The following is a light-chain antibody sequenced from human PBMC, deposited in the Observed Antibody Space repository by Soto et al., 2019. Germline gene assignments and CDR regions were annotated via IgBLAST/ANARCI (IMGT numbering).Light chain of an antibody. CDR3: QQYDNLPTFT. J-gene: IGKJ3*01. CDR1: QDISNH. Sequence: DIQMTQSPSSLSASVGDRVTITCQASQDISNHLNWYQQKPGKAPKLLIYDASSLETGVPSSFSGSGSQTDFTFTITSLRPEDIATYYRQQYDNLPTFTFGPGTKVDIK. CDR2: DAS. V-gene: IGKV1-33*01.